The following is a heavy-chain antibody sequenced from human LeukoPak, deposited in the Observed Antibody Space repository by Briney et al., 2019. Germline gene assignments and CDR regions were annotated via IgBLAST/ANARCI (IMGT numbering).Heavy chain of an antibody. Sequence: GGSLRLSCAASGFTFSSYVMHWVRQAPGKGLEWVGRIKAKAHGGTIEYAAPVKGRFTISRDDSKNTLYLQMNSLKTEDTAVYYCTTDGVGVEGATYDNWGQGTLVSVSS. D-gene: IGHD1-26*01. CDR1: GFTFSSYV. CDR3: TTDGVGVEGATYDN. J-gene: IGHJ4*02. V-gene: IGHV3-15*01. CDR2: IKAKAHGGTI.